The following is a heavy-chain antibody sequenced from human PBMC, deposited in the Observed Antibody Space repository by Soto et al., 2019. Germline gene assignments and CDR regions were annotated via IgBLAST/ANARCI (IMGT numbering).Heavy chain of an antibody. CDR2: ISYDGSNK. D-gene: IGHD3-10*01. CDR1: GFTFSSYA. CDR3: ARDYYDGSGSYDYYYGMDV. Sequence: LRLSCAASGFTFSSYAMHWVRQAPGKGLEWVAVISYDGSNKYYADSVKGRFTISRDNSKNTLYLQMNSLRAEDTAVYYCARDYYDGSGSYDYYYGMDVWGQGTTVTVSS. J-gene: IGHJ6*02. V-gene: IGHV3-30-3*01.